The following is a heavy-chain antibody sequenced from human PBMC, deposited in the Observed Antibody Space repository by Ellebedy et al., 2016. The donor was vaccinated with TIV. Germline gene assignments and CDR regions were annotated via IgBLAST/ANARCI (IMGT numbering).Heavy chain of an antibody. CDR1: GFTFSTYP. CDR3: SSHVDTSMTH. D-gene: IGHD5-18*01. Sequence: GESLKISXAASGFTFSTYPMHWVRQAPGKGLEWVALISYDGRKEYYADSVKGRFSISRDNSKSSLYLQMNSLRLEDTALYYCSSHVDTSMTHWGQGTLVTVSS. J-gene: IGHJ4*02. CDR2: ISYDGRKE. V-gene: IGHV3-30*04.